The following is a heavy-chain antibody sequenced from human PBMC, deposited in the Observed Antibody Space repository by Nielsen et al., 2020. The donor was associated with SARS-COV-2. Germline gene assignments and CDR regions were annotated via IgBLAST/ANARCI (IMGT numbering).Heavy chain of an antibody. CDR1: GGSFSGYY. D-gene: IGHD2-21*01. CDR2: INHSGST. Sequence: SETLSLTCAVYGGSFSGYYWSWIRQPPGKGLEWIGEINHSGSTNYNPSLKSRVTISVDTSKNQFSLKLSSVTAADTAVYYCARSIWGGWGGYYYYYMDVWGKGTTVTVSS. CDR3: ARSIWGGWGGYYYYYMDV. J-gene: IGHJ6*03. V-gene: IGHV4-34*01.